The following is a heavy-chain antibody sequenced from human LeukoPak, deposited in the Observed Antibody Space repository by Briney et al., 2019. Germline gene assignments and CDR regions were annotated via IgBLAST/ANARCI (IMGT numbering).Heavy chain of an antibody. V-gene: IGHV4-59*01. CDR2: IYYSGST. CDR3: ARSISSSWPPFDP. CDR1: GGSLSSYY. Sequence: PSETLSLTCTVSGGSLSSYYWIWIRQPPGKGLEWIGYIYYSGSTNYNPSLKSRVTISVDTPKNQSSLKLSSVTAADTAVYYCARSISSSWPPFDPWGQGTLVTVSS. J-gene: IGHJ5*02. D-gene: IGHD6-13*01.